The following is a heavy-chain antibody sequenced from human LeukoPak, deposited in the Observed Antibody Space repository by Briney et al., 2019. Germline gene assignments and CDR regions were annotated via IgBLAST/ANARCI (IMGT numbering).Heavy chain of an antibody. V-gene: IGHV3-66*01. CDR2: IYSGGST. J-gene: IGHJ4*02. CDR3: ARDRGAYCGGDCYSGTSY. Sequence: GGSLRLSWAAAGCTISSNYMRWGRQARGKGVGWGSVIYSGGSTYYRDSLKGRVTISRDKSKNTLYLQRNSVRAEDTAVYYCARDRGAYCGGDCYSGTSYWGQGTLVTVSS. CDR1: GCTISSNY. D-gene: IGHD2-21*02.